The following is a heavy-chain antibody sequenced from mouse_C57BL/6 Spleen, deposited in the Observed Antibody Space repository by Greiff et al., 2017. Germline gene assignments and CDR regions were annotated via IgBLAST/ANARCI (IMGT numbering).Heavy chain of an antibody. CDR2: IDPSGSYT. CDR1: GYTFTSYW. Sequence: QVQLQQPGAELVMPGASVKLSCKASGYTFTSYWMHWVKQRPGQGLEWIGEIDPSGSYTNYNQKFKGKSTLTVDKSSSTAYMQLSRLTSVDSAVYYCARWPFGGSYGFAYWGQGTLVTVAA. V-gene: IGHV1-69*01. CDR3: ARWPFGGSYGFAY. J-gene: IGHJ3*01. D-gene: IGHD1-1*02.